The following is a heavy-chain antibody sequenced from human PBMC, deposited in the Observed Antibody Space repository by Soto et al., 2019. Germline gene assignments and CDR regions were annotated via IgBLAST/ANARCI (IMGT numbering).Heavy chain of an antibody. CDR2: INSDGSST. CDR3: ARAGPDYDFWSGYYNY. V-gene: IGHV3-74*01. Sequence: PGGSLRLSCAASGFTFSSYWMHWVRQAPGKGLVWVSRINSDGSSTSYADSVKGRFTISRDNAKNTLYLQMNSLRAKDTAVYYCARAGPDYDFWSGYYNYWGQGTLVTVSS. CDR1: GFTFSSYW. J-gene: IGHJ4*02. D-gene: IGHD3-3*01.